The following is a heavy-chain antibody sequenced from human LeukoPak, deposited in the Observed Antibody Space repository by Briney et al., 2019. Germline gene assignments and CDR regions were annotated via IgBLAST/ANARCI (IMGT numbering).Heavy chain of an antibody. CDR3: AKDIYCGGDCYIRAGDS. Sequence: GGSLRLSCAASGFAFSSYGMHWVRQAPGKGLEWVAFIRYDGSNKYYADAVRGRFTISRDNSQNTLYLQMNSLRAEDTAIYYCAKDIYCGGDCYIRAGDSWGQGTLVTVSS. J-gene: IGHJ4*02. D-gene: IGHD2-21*02. CDR2: IRYDGSNK. V-gene: IGHV3-30*02. CDR1: GFAFSSYG.